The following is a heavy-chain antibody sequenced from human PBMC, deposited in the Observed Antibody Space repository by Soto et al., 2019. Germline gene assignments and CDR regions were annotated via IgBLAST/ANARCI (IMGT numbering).Heavy chain of an antibody. V-gene: IGHV4-34*01. CDR2: INHSGST. CDR1: GGSFSGYY. CDR3: ARVEEGLHLGSHLPPFDY. J-gene: IGHJ4*02. Sequence: SETLSLTCAVYGGSFSGYYWSWIRQPPGKGLEWIGEINHSGSTNYNPSLKSRVTISVDTSKNQFSLKLSSVTAADTAVYYCARVEEGLHLGSHLPPFDYWGQGTLVTVSS. D-gene: IGHD3-16*01.